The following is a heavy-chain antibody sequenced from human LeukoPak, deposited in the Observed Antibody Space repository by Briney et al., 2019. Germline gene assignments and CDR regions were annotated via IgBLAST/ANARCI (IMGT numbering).Heavy chain of an antibody. CDR3: AKCQSGNCYATSDY. J-gene: IGHJ4*02. CDR1: GFTFSSYA. D-gene: IGHD1-26*01. CDR2: ISGSGETT. V-gene: IGHV3-23*01. Sequence: GGSLRLSCAASGFTFSSYAMSWVRQAPGKGLEWVSVISGSGETTYYADSVKDRFTISRDSSKNTLYLQMNSLRADDTAVYYCAKCQSGNCYATSDYWGQGTLVTVSS.